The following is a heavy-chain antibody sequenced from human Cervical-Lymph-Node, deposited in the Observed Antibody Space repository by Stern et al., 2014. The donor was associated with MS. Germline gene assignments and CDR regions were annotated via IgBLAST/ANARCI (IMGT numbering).Heavy chain of an antibody. J-gene: IGHJ4*02. V-gene: IGHV5-51*01. CDR3: ARHRYYYDSSGYSIFDS. Sequence: MQLVQSGAEVKKPGESLKISCKGSGYSFTTYWIAWVRQMPGKGLEWMGIVYPGDSETRYSPSFQGQVTISADRSITTAYLQWSSLKASDTAMYYCARHRYYYDSSGYSIFDSWGQGTLVTVSS. CDR1: GYSFTTYW. CDR2: VYPGDSET. D-gene: IGHD3-22*01.